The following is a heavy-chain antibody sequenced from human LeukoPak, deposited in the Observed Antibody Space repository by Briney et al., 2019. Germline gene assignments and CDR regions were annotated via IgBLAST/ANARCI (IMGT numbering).Heavy chain of an antibody. D-gene: IGHD3-22*01. J-gene: IGHJ6*03. CDR3: ATVRITMLVQLIDYYYMDA. CDR2: ISSRSNTE. V-gene: IGHV3-48*04. CDR1: GFTFSDYG. Sequence: GGSLRLSCAASGFTFSDYGMNWVRQAPGKGLEWVSYISSRSNTEDYADSVKGRFTISRDNAKNSLYLQMDSLRVEDTAVYSCATVRITMLVQLIDYYYMDAWGKGTTVIVAS.